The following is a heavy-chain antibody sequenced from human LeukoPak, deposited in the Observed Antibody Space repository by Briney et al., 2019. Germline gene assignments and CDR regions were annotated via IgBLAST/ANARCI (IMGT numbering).Heavy chain of an antibody. CDR3: AAAVGFGGDYGMDV. CDR2: ISGSGGST. D-gene: IGHD3-10*01. V-gene: IGHV3-23*01. Sequence: LPGGSLRLPCAASGFTFSTYAMSWVRQAPGKGLEWVSGISGSGGSTYYADSVKGRFTISRDNSKNTLYLQMNSLRAEDTAVYYCAAAVGFGGDYGMDVWGKGTTVTVSS. J-gene: IGHJ6*04. CDR1: GFTFSTYA.